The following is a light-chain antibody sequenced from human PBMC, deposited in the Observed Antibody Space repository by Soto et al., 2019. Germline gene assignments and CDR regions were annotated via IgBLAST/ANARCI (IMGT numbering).Light chain of an antibody. V-gene: IGLV1-40*01. CDR2: GNS. CDR1: SSNIGAGYD. CDR3: QSYDSSLSGYYV. J-gene: IGLJ1*01. Sequence: QSVLTQPPSVSGALGQRVTISCTGSSSNIGAGYDVHWYQQLPGTAPKLLIYGNSNRPSGVPDRFSGSKSGTSASLAITGLQAEDEADYYYQSYDSSLSGYYVFGTGTKLTVL.